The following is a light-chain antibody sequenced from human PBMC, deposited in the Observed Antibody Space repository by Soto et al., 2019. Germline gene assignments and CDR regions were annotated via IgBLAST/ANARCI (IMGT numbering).Light chain of an antibody. J-gene: IGLJ2*01. CDR3: SSYTSSSTLVV. Sequence: QSALTQPASVSGSPGQSITIACTGTSSDDGGYNYVSWYQQHPGKAPKLMIYDVSNRPSGVSNRFSGSKSGNTASLTISGLKAEEEADYYCSSYTSSSTLVVFGGGTKLTVL. CDR1: SSDDGGYNY. V-gene: IGLV2-14*01. CDR2: DVS.